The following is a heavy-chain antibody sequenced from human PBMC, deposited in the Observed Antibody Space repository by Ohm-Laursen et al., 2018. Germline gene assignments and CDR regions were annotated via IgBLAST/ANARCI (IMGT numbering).Heavy chain of an antibody. CDR3: ARAHDYVWGSYRYGPFLLDY. D-gene: IGHD3-16*02. Sequence: SSVKVSCKASGGTFSSYAISWVRQAPGQGLEWMGGIIPIFGTANYAQKFQGRVTITADESTSTAYMELSSLRSEDTAVYYCARAHDYVWGSYRYGPFLLDYWGQGTLVTVSS. CDR1: GGTFSSYA. J-gene: IGHJ4*02. CDR2: IIPIFGTA. V-gene: IGHV1-69*01.